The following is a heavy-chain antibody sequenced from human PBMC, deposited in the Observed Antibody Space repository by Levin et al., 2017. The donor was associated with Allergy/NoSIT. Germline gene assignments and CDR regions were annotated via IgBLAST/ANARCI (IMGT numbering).Heavy chain of an antibody. CDR3: AREYDARHSRGFYGPEY. CDR2: ISNDGSER. Sequence: GESLKISCAASEFSLSSFSMHWVRQAPGKGLEWVSVISNDGSERYYADSVKGRFTISRDNSKNTLFLQMNRLRVEDTAVYFCAREYDARHSRGFYGPEYWGQGPLVTVSS. CDR1: EFSLSSFS. D-gene: IGHD3-3*01. V-gene: IGHV3-30*04. J-gene: IGHJ4*02.